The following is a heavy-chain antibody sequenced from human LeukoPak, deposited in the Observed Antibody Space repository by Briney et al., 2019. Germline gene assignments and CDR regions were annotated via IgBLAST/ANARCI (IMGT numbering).Heavy chain of an antibody. V-gene: IGHV3-23*01. J-gene: IGHJ4*02. CDR1: GLTFSNYA. D-gene: IGHD4-11*01. Sequence: GGSLRLSCAASGLTFSNYAMTWVRQAPGKGLEWVSAISGSGGSTYYADSVKGRFTISRDNSKNTLYLQMNSLRAEDTAVYYCAKGRVTTVSSRTDYWGRGTLVTVPS. CDR2: ISGSGGST. CDR3: AKGRVTTVSSRTDY.